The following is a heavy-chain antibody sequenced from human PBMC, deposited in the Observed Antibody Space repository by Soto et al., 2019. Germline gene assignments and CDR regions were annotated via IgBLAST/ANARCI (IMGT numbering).Heavy chain of an antibody. CDR3: ARDQRQWLVMGAFDY. CDR1: GFTFSSYG. D-gene: IGHD6-19*01. J-gene: IGHJ4*02. V-gene: IGHV3-33*01. Sequence: QVQLVESGGGVVQPGRSLRLSCAASGFTFSSYGMHWVRQAPGKGLEWVAVIWYDGSNKYYADSVKGRFTISRDNSKNTLYLQMNSLRAEDTAVYDCARDQRQWLVMGAFDYWGQGTLVTVSS. CDR2: IWYDGSNK.